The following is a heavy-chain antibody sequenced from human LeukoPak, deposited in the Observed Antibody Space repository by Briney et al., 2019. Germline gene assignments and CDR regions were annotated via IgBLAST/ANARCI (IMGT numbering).Heavy chain of an antibody. Sequence: ASVKVSCKVSGYTLTELSMHWVRQAPGKGLEWMGGFDPEDGETIYAQKFQGRVTMTEDTSTDTAYMELSSLRSEDTAVYYCATLWDDYYDSSGYSKSHAWGQGTLVTVSS. CDR1: GYTLTELS. CDR3: ATLWDDYYDSSGYSKSHA. V-gene: IGHV1-24*01. CDR2: FDPEDGET. D-gene: IGHD3-22*01. J-gene: IGHJ5*02.